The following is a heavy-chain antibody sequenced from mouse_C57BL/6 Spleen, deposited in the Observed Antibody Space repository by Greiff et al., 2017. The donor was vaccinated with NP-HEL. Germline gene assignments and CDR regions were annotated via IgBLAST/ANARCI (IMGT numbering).Heavy chain of an antibody. V-gene: IGHV1-26*01. CDR1: GYTFTDYY. CDR2: INPNNGGT. D-gene: IGHD2-1*01. J-gene: IGHJ3*01. Sequence: VQLQQSGPELVKPGASVKISCKASGYTFTDYYMNWVKQSHGKSLEWIGDINPNNGGTSYNQKFKGKATLTVDKSSSTAYMELRSLTSEDSAVYYCAKIYYGNYGFAYWGQGTLVTVSA. CDR3: AKIYYGNYGFAY.